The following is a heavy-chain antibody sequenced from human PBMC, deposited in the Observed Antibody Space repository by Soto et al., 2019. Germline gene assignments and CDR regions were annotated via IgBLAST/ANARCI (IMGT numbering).Heavy chain of an antibody. J-gene: IGHJ5*02. D-gene: IGHD2-2*02. CDR2: IIPIFGTA. V-gene: IGHV1-69*06. CDR3: ARKVSGIVVQAAIDWFDP. CDR1: GGTFSSYA. Sequence: AVKVSCKASGGTFSSYAISWVRQAPGQGLEWMGGIIPIFGTANYAQKFQGRVTITADKSTSTAYMELSSLRSEDTAVYYCARKVSGIVVQAAIDWFDPWGQGTLVTVSS.